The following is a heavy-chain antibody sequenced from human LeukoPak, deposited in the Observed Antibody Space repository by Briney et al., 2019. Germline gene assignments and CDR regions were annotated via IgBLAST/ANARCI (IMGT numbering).Heavy chain of an antibody. CDR1: GGSISSYF. CDR3: ARDRFGDLNYFDY. CDR2: IYTSGST. V-gene: IGHV4-4*07. D-gene: IGHD3-3*01. J-gene: IGHJ4*02. Sequence: SETLSLTCTVSGGSISSYFWSWIRQPAGKGLEWIGRIYTSGSTNYNPSLKSRVTISADKSTNQFSLKLSSVTTADTAVYYCARDRFGDLNYFDYWGQGTLVTVSS.